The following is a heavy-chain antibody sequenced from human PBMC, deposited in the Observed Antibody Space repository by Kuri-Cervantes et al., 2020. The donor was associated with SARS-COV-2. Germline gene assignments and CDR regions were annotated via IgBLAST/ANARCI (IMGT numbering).Heavy chain of an antibody. D-gene: IGHD3-3*01. CDR2: INSDGSST. CDR3: ARRDDFWSGIN. CDR1: GFTFSSYW. Sequence: GGSLRLSCAASGFTFSSYWMHWVRQAPGKGLVWVSRINSDGSSTSYADSVKGRFTISRDNAKNTLYLQMNSLRAEDTAVYYCARRDDFWSGINWGQGTLVTVSS. V-gene: IGHV3-74*01. J-gene: IGHJ4*02.